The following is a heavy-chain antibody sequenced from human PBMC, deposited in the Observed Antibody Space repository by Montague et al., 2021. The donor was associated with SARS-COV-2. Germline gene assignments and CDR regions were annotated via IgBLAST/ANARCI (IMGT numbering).Heavy chain of an antibody. Sequence: SLRLSCAASGFTFDDYGMSWVRQAPGKGLERVSGINWNGGSTGYADSVKGRFTISRDNAKNSLYLQMNSLRAEDTALYYCATLDYGDYYDWYFDLWGRGTLVTVSS. CDR2: INWNGGST. J-gene: IGHJ2*01. CDR1: GFTFDDYG. D-gene: IGHD4-17*01. CDR3: ATLDYGDYYDWYFDL. V-gene: IGHV3-20*04.